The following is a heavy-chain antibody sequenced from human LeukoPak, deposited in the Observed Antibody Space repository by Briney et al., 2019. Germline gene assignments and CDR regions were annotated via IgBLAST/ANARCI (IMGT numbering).Heavy chain of an antibody. CDR3: ATTVGSYFDY. Sequence: SETLSLTCDVSGGSITQTNYWTWVRQPPGKGLEWIGEVNLQGSTNYNPSLMRRVAISVDTSANHVSLQLTSVTAADTAVYYCATTVGSYFDYWSQGTLVTVSS. J-gene: IGHJ4*02. CDR2: VNLQGST. D-gene: IGHD3-16*01. CDR1: GGSITQTNY. V-gene: IGHV4-4*02.